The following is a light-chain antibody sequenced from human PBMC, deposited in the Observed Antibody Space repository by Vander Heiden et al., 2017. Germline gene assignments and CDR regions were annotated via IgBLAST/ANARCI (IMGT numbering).Light chain of an antibody. CDR3: QHYGSSRRT. J-gene: IGKJ2*01. Sequence: VLTQSPGTLSLSPGERATLSCRASQTIGSSSVAWYQQQPGEARRLLIYGATRRATGIAERISVGGSGAYFTLSIRSLEHEDFAVYYWQHYGSSRRTFGQGTKLQIK. CDR2: GAT. CDR1: QTIGSSS. V-gene: IGKV3-20*01.